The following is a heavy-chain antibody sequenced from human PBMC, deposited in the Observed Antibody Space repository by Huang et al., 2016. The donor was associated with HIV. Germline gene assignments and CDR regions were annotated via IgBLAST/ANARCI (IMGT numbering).Heavy chain of an antibody. CDR3: ARLIGSPSFYYGLDV. Sequence: EVQLVQSGAEVKKSGESLKISCKGSGYRFRSNWIGWVRQMPGKGLEWVGIIYPGDSDTRYSPSFQGQVTISADKSINTAYLQWSSLKASDTAMYYCARLIGSPSFYYGLDVWGQGTTVTVSS. CDR1: GYRFRSNW. D-gene: IGHD3-10*01. CDR2: IYPGDSDT. J-gene: IGHJ6*02. V-gene: IGHV5-51*01.